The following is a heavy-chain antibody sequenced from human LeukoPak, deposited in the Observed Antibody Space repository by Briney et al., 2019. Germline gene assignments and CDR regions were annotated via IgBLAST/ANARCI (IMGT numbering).Heavy chain of an antibody. CDR1: GGSISSGGYY. D-gene: IGHD6-13*01. CDR2: IYYSGST. CDR3: AAEGIAAAVDY. J-gene: IGHJ4*02. Sequence: SRTLSLTCTVSGGSISSGGYYWSWIRQHPGKGLEWIGYIYYSGSTYYNPSLKSRVTISVDTSKNQFSLKLSSVTAADTAVYYCAAEGIAAAVDYWGQGTLVTVSS. V-gene: IGHV4-31*03.